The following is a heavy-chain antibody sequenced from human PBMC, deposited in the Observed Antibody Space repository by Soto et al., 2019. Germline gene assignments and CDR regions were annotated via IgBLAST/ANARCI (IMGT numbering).Heavy chain of an antibody. CDR3: AKDPHANWFEP. CDR2: FSGSGGST. CDR1: GFTFSSYA. J-gene: IGHJ5*02. Sequence: EVQLLESGGGLVQPGGSLRLSCAASGFTFSSYAMSWVRQAPGKGLEWVSAFSGSGGSTYYADSVKGRFTISRDNSKNSLYLQMNSLRAEDTAVYYCAKDPHANWFEPWGKGTLVTVSS. V-gene: IGHV3-23*01.